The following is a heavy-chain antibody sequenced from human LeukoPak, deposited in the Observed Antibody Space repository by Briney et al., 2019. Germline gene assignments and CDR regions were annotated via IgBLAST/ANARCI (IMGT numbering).Heavy chain of an antibody. CDR3: AKPVTGTTYPLDY. CDR1: GFTFDDYA. D-gene: IGHD1-7*01. V-gene: IGHV3-43D*04. J-gene: IGHJ4*02. CDR2: ISWDGGST. Sequence: PGGSLRLSCAASGFTFDDYAMHWVRQAPGKGLEWVSLISWDGGSTYYADSVKGRFTISRDNSKNSLYLQMNSLRAEDTALYYRAKPVTGTTYPLDYWGQGTLVTVSS.